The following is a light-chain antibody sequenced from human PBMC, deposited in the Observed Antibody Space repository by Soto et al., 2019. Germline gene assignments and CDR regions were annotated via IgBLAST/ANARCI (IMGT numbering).Light chain of an antibody. V-gene: IGLV2-18*01. Sequence: QSVLTQPPSVSGSPGQSVTISCTGTSGDIGSYNRVSWFQQPPGTAPQLMIYEGTNRPSGVPDRFSGSKSGNTASLTISGLQTEDETSNSTPFVLGTGTKVTVL. J-gene: IGLJ1*01. CDR1: SGDIGSYNR. CDR2: EGT. CDR3: PFV.